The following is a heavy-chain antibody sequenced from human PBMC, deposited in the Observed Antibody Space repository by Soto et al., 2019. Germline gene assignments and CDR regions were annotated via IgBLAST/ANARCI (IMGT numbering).Heavy chain of an antibody. D-gene: IGHD2-2*02. CDR2: INDVGTTI. J-gene: IGHJ6*02. V-gene: IGHV3-48*03. Sequence: PGGSLRLSCVASGITISSYEMNWVRQAPGKGLEWVSYINDVGTTIYYADSVKGRFTISRDNAQNALYLQMTSLRAEDTAVYYCVRGLCTSTICYRQYYALDVWGQGTTVTVSS. CDR3: VRGLCTSTICYRQYYALDV. CDR1: GITISSYE.